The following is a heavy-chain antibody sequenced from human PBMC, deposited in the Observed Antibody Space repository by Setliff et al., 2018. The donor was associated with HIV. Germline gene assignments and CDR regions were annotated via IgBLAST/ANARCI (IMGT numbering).Heavy chain of an antibody. Sequence: PSETLSLTCAVYGESFSGYYWSWIRQPAGKGLEWLGAINHSGRAKYNPSLKSRASISADTSKNQFSLRLTSVTAADTAVYYCARGAPYCNHGICHLFDYWGHGNLVTVSS. CDR2: INHSGRA. V-gene: IGHV4-34*01. CDR3: ARGAPYCNHGICHLFDY. D-gene: IGHD2-8*01. J-gene: IGHJ4*01. CDR1: GESFSGYY.